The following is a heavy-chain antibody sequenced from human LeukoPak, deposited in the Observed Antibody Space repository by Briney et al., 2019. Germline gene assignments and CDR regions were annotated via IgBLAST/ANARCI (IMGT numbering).Heavy chain of an antibody. CDR1: GGSFSSTSYY. D-gene: IGHD6-25*01. CDR2: IYYSGST. V-gene: IGHV4-39*01. Sequence: KPSETLSLTCSVSGGSFSSTSYYWGWVRQPPGKGLEWIGSIYYSGSTYYNPSLKSRVTISVDTSKNRFSLKLSSVTAADTAVYYCTRLHGGSGGSGSFDYWGQGTLVTVSS. CDR3: TRLHGGSGGSGSFDY. J-gene: IGHJ4*02.